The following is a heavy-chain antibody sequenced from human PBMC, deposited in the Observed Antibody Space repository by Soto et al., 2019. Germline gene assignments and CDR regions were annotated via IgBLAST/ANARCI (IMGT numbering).Heavy chain of an antibody. V-gene: IGHV3-48*03. D-gene: IGHD3-22*01. J-gene: IGHJ4*02. Sequence: GGSLRLSCAASGFIFSRYEMNWVRQAPGKGLEWVSYINTRGNIIHYADSVKGRFTISRDNAENSLYLQMNSLRAEDTAVYYCARDIDYYDSSGYQDYWGQGSLDTVSS. CDR2: INTRGNII. CDR3: ARDIDYYDSSGYQDY. CDR1: GFIFSRYE.